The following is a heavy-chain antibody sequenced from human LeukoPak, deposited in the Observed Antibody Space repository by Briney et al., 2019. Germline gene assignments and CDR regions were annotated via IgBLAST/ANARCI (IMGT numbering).Heavy chain of an antibody. CDR2: ISGSGGST. J-gene: IGHJ5*02. V-gene: IGHV3-23*01. CDR1: GFTFSSYA. Sequence: PGGSLRLSCAASGFTFSSYAMSWVRQAPGKGLEWVSAISGSGGSTYYADSVKGRFTISRDNSKNTLYLQTNSLRAEDTAVYYCAKDLGGPFFVVVPAELDPWGQGTLVTVSS. CDR3: AKDLGGPFFVVVPAELDP. D-gene: IGHD2-2*01.